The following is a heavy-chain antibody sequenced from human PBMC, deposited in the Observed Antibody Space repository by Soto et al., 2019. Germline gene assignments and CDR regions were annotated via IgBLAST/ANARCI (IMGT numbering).Heavy chain of an antibody. V-gene: IGHV1-18*01. J-gene: IGHJ4*02. CDR3: ARDPVYSNSYFDH. CDR1: GYTFNSYS. CDR2: ISAFNGNT. Sequence: QVQLVQSGAEVKKPGASVKVSCKASGYTFNSYSFSWVRQAPGQGLEWMGCISAFNGNTNYAQKVQGRVTMTTDTSTDTAYMELRSLRSDDTAVYFCARDPVYSNSYFDHWGQGTLFTVSS. D-gene: IGHD4-4*01.